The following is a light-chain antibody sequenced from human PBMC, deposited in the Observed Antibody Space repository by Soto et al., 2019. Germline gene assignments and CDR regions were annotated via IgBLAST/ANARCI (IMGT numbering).Light chain of an antibody. Sequence: ETVLTQSPATLSLSPGESATLSCRASQSVSTYLAWYQQKPGQAPRLLIYDASNRVTGIPARFRGSGSGTDLTITISSLEPDDCEVYYCQQRSNWQITFGQGTRLEIK. J-gene: IGKJ5*01. CDR2: DAS. V-gene: IGKV3-11*01. CDR1: QSVSTY. CDR3: QQRSNWQIT.